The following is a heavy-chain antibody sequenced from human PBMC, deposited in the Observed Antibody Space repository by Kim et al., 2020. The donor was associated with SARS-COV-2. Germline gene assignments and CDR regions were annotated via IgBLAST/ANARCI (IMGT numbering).Heavy chain of an antibody. D-gene: IGHD3-3*01. J-gene: IGHJ3*02. CDR3: ARATFYDFWSGNAFDI. Sequence: LKSRVNISVDTSKNQFSLKLGSVTAADTAVYYCARATFYDFWSGNAFDIWGQGTMVTVSS. V-gene: IGHV4-31*02.